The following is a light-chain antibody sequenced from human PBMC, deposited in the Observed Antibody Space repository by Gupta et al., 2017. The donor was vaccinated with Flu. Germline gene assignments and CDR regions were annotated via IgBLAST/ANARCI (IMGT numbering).Light chain of an antibody. V-gene: IGKV1-33*01. Sequence: SSLSASVGDRVTITCQASQDIKKYLNWYKQKPGKAPKLLIYDVSYRETGVPTRFSGSEYGTNFTFTISSRQPEDIATYYCQKNENLPIFTFGRGTKVDF. CDR1: QDIKKY. CDR3: QKNENLPIFT. J-gene: IGKJ3*01. CDR2: DVS.